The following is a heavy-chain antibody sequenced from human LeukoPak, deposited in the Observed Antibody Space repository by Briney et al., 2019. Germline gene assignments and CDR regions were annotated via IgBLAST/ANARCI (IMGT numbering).Heavy chain of an antibody. Sequence: GGSLRLSCAASGFTVSSNYMSWVRQAPGKGLEWVSVIYSGGDTYYADSVKGRFTISRDNSKNTLYLQMNSLRAEDTAVYYCARDITMVRGPSSYDAFDIWGQGTMVTVSS. D-gene: IGHD3-10*01. CDR2: IYSGGDT. CDR3: ARDITMVRGPSSYDAFDI. CDR1: GFTVSSNY. J-gene: IGHJ3*02. V-gene: IGHV3-53*01.